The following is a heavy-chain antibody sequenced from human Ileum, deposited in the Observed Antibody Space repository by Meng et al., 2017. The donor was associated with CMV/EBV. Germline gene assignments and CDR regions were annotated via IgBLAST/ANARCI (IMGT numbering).Heavy chain of an antibody. V-gene: IGHV3-74*01. CDR2: INPDGSGI. CDR3: ARDLRGPRDY. Sequence: GESLKISCGTSAFTFSNYWMHWVRQAPGKGLVWVSRINPDGSGIDYADSVRGRFTVSRDNAKNILYLQMNSLRAEDTAVYYCARDLRGPRDYWGQGTLVTVSS. J-gene: IGHJ4*02. CDR1: AFTFSNYW.